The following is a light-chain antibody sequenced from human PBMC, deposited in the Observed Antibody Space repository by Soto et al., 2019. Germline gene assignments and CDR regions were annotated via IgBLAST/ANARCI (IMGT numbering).Light chain of an antibody. CDR1: QSVSSY. CDR2: DAS. J-gene: IGKJ4*01. Sequence: EIVLTQSPATLSLSPGERATLSCRASQSVSSYLAWYQQKPGQAPRLLIYDASNRATGIPARFSGSGSETDFPLTISLLEPEDCAVYYCQQRSNWPPTFGGGTKVEIK. CDR3: QQRSNWPPT. V-gene: IGKV3-11*01.